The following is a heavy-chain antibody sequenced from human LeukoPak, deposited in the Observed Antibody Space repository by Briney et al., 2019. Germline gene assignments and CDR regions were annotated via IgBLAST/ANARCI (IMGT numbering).Heavy chain of an antibody. CDR3: ARDGDILTGYHE. CDR1: GGSISSGGYS. J-gene: IGHJ4*02. D-gene: IGHD3-9*01. V-gene: IGHV4-31*03. Sequence: SETLSLTCTVSGGSISSGGYSWSWIRQHPGQGLEWIGYIYYSGSTYYNPSLRSRVTISVDTSKNQFSLKLSSVTAADTAVYYCARDGDILTGYHEWGQGTLVTVSS. CDR2: IYYSGST.